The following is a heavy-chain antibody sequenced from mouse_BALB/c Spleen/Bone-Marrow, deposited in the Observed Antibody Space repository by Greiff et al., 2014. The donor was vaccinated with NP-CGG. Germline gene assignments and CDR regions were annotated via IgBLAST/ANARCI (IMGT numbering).Heavy chain of an antibody. V-gene: IGHV1-62-2*01. CDR2: FYPGSGSI. CDR3: ARHEERFITTAAWFAY. J-gene: IGHJ3*01. Sequence: VKLQESGAELVKPGASVKLSCKASGYTFTEYTIHWVKQRSGQGLEWIGWFYPGSGSIKYNEKFKDKATLTADKSSSTVYMELSRLTTEDSAVYFGARHEERFITTAAWFAYWGQGTLVTVSA. D-gene: IGHD1-2*01. CDR1: GYTFTEYT.